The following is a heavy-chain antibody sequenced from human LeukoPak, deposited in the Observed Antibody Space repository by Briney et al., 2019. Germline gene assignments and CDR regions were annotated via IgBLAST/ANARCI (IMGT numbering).Heavy chain of an antibody. CDR3: TTIKRGNIFGYFDF. CDR1: GGSITTHH. CDR2: VFDSGRT. D-gene: IGHD5-18*01. Sequence: PSEPLSFTCTVSGGSITTHHWNWIRQTPGKGLERIGYVFDSGRTKENPSLKSRVTLSADTSKNQLSLRLSSVTAADTAVYYCTTIKRGNIFGYFDFWGQGILVTVSS. J-gene: IGHJ4*02. V-gene: IGHV4-59*11.